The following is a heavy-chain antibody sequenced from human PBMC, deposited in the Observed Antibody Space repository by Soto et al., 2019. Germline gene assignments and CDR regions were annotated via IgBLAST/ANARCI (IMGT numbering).Heavy chain of an antibody. J-gene: IGHJ6*02. D-gene: IGHD6-19*01. CDR2: IYPGDSDT. CDR1: GYSFTSYW. Sequence: EVQLVQSGAEVKKPGESLKISCKGSGYSFTSYWIGWVRQMPGKGLEWMGIIYPGDSDTRYSPSFQGQVTISADKSIXTXCLQWSSLKASDTAMYYCARYSGSSSGRYYYYGMDVWGQGTTVTVSS. V-gene: IGHV5-51*01. CDR3: ARYSGSSSGRYYYYGMDV.